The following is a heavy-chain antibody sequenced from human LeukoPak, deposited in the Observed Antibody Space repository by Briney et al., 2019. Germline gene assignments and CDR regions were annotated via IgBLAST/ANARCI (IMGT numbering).Heavy chain of an antibody. D-gene: IGHD3-22*01. V-gene: IGHV3-21*01. Sequence: PGGSLRLSCAASGFTFSSYNINWVRQAPGKGLEWVSSITGSGNYIYYSDSVRGRFTISRDNAKNSLYLQMNSLRAEDTAVYYCARGLITNDYWGQGTLVTVSS. CDR1: GFTFSSYN. CDR2: ITGSGNYI. CDR3: ARGLITNDY. J-gene: IGHJ4*02.